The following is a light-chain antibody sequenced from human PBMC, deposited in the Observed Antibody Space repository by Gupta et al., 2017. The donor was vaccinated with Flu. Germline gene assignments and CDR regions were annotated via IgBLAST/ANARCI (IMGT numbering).Light chain of an antibody. CDR1: QRISSK. Sequence: ATLSVSPGERATLSCRASQRISSKIAWYQQKPGQAPRLLIYDAYTRPTGIPVRFSGGGSGTEFTLTINSRQSEDFAVYYCQQYDTWPPWTLGQGTKVEIK. CDR3: QQYDTWPPWT. J-gene: IGKJ1*01. V-gene: IGKV3-15*01. CDR2: DAY.